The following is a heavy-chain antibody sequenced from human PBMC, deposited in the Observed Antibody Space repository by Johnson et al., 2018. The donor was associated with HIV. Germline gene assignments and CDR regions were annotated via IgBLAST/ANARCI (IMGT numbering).Heavy chain of an antibody. J-gene: IGHJ3*02. V-gene: IGHV3-30*02. CDR1: DFTFSSYG. D-gene: IGHD3-22*01. Sequence: QVQLVESGGGVVQPGGSLRLSCAASDFTFSSYGMHWVRQAPGKGLEWVAFIRYDGSYKYYVDSVKGRFTISRDNSKNTLYLQMNSLRAEDTAVYYCSKAYSAVVGDAFDIWGQGTMVTVSS. CDR3: SKAYSAVVGDAFDI. CDR2: IRYDGSYK.